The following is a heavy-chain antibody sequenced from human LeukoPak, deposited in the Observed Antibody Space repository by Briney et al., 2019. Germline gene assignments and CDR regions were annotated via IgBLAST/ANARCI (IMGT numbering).Heavy chain of an antibody. J-gene: IGHJ4*02. V-gene: IGHV3-53*01. CDR2: IYSGGST. CDR1: GFTVSSNY. Sequence: GGSLRLSCAASGFTVSSNYMSWVRQAPGKGLEWVSVIYSGGSTYYADSVKGRFTISRDNSKNTLYLQMNSLRAEDTVVYYCARDWRHSGYYDYWGQGTLVTVSS. CDR3: ARDWRHSGYYDY. D-gene: IGHD3-22*01.